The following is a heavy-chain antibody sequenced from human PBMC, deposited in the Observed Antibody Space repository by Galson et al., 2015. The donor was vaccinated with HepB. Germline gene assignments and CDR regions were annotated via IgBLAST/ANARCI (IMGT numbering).Heavy chain of an antibody. CDR1: GYTFTGYY. J-gene: IGHJ3*02. D-gene: IGHD6-19*01. V-gene: IGHV1-2*04. CDR2: INPNSGGT. Sequence: SVKVSCKASGYTFTGYYMHWVRQAPGQGLEWMGWINPNSGGTNYAQKFQGWVTMTRDTSISTAYMELSRLRSDDTAVYYCARGTYSGWSAALDPLNAFDIWGQVTMVTVSS. CDR3: ARGTYSGWSAALDPLNAFDI.